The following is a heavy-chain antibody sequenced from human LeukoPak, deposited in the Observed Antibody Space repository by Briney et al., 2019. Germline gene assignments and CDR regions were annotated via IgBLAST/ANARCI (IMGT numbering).Heavy chain of an antibody. D-gene: IGHD2-2*01. CDR3: ARSRGTVVVPAAYFDY. CDR2: IIPSRGIA. V-gene: IGHV1-69*10. Sequence: RASVKVSCKASGGTFSSYAISWVRQAPGQGLEWMAWIIPSRGIANYAQTFQGRVTITGVKSTSTAYMELSSLRSEDTAVYYCARSRGTVVVPAAYFDYWGQGTLVTVSS. CDR1: GGTFSSYA. J-gene: IGHJ4*02.